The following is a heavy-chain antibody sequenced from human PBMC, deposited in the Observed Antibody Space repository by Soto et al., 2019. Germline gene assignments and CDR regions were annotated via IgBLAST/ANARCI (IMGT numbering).Heavy chain of an antibody. J-gene: IGHJ4*02. CDR2: ISYDGSNK. Sequence: GGSLRLSCAASGFTFSSYGMHWVRQAPGKGLEWVAVISYDGSNKYYADSVKGRFTISRDNAKNSLYLQMNSLRAEDTAVYYCTREGGQLWLPYYFDYWGQGTLVTVSS. D-gene: IGHD5-18*01. CDR1: GFTFSSYG. CDR3: TREGGQLWLPYYFDY. V-gene: IGHV3-30*03.